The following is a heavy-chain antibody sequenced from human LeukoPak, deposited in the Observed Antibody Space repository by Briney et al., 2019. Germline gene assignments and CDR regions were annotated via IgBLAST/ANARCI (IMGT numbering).Heavy chain of an antibody. CDR2: IADSGGNT. D-gene: IGHD3-22*01. CDR1: GFTFNMYG. J-gene: IGHJ4*02. CDR3: AKEGRPKSGGGYYDY. Sequence: GGSLRLSCAASGFTFNMYGMGWVRQAPGKWPEWVAAIADSGGNTYYADSVKGRFTMSRDNSKDTLYLQMNSLRAEDTAVYYCAKEGRPKSGGGYYDYWGQGTRVTVSS. V-gene: IGHV3-23*01.